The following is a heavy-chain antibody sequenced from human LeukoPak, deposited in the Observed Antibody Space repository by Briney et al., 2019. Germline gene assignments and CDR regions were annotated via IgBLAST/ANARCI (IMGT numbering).Heavy chain of an antibody. CDR2: ISSSGSTI. V-gene: IGHV3-48*03. CDR1: GFTFSSYE. D-gene: IGHD3-10*01. J-gene: IGHJ6*02. Sequence: PGGSLRLSCAASGFTFSSYEMNWVRQAPGKGLEWVSYISSSGSTIYYADSVKGRFTISRDNAKNSLYLQMNSLRAEDTAVYYCARDDGFGELRYYYYGMDVWGQGTTVTVSS. CDR3: ARDDGFGELRYYYYGMDV.